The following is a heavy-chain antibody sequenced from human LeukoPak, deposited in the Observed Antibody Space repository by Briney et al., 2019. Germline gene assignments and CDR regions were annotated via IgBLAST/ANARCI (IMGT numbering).Heavy chain of an antibody. CDR1: GYTFTGYY. V-gene: IGHV1-2*02. D-gene: IGHD2-21*02. CDR3: ARYIVVVTATYNWFDP. CDR2: INPNSGGT. Sequence: ASAKVSCKASGYTFTGYYMHWVRQAPGQGLEWMGWINPNSGGTNYAQKFQGRVTMTRDTSISTAYLQWSSLKASDTAMYYCARYIVVVTATYNWFDPWGQGTLVTVSS. J-gene: IGHJ5*02.